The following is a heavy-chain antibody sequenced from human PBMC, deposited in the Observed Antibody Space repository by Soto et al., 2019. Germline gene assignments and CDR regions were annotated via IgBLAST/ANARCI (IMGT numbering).Heavy chain of an antibody. J-gene: IGHJ4*02. V-gene: IGHV1-69*08. Sequence: QVQLVQSGAEVKKPGSSVKVSCKASGGTFSNDIITWVRQAPGQGLEWMGRIIPLLDIANYAQKFQGRVTIPADKSTRTAYMELDSLRSEDTAVYYCVRDSPIGSTYSGYDGIDYWGQGTLVTVSS. D-gene: IGHD5-12*01. CDR2: IIPLLDIA. CDR1: GGTFSNDI. CDR3: VRDSPIGSTYSGYDGIDY.